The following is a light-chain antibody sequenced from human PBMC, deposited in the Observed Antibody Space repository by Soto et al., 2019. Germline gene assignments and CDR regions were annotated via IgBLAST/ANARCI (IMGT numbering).Light chain of an antibody. Sequence: QSALTQPASVSGSPGQSITISCTGTNSDLGSYNLVSWFQQHPGKVPKLIIFEVSNRPSGISSRFSGSKSGNTASLTISGLQAEDEADYYCASYTSSSTSVIFGRGTKLTVL. V-gene: IGLV2-14*02. CDR2: EVS. J-gene: IGLJ2*01. CDR3: ASYTSSSTSVI. CDR1: NSDLGSYNL.